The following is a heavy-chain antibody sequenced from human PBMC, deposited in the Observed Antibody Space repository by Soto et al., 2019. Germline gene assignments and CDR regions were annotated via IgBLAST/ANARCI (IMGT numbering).Heavy chain of an antibody. CDR1: SGSFNDYC. Sequence: SETLSLTCTVYSGSFNDYCWAWIRQPPGKGLEWIGEINHSGSTNYNPSLKSRVTISVDTSKAQVSLKMTSVTAADTAVYYCARSQYDFWSGNYYYYGMDVWGQGTTVTVSS. CDR3: ARSQYDFWSGNYYYYGMDV. J-gene: IGHJ6*02. V-gene: IGHV4-34*01. CDR2: INHSGST. D-gene: IGHD3-3*01.